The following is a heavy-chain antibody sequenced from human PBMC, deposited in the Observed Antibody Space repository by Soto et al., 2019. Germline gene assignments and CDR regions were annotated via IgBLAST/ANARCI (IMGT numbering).Heavy chain of an antibody. J-gene: IGHJ4*02. V-gene: IGHV1-24*01. Sequence: ASVKVSCKVSGYTLTELSMHWVRQAPGKGLEWMGGFDPEDGETIYAQKFQGRVTMTEDTSTDTAYMELSSLRSEDTAVYYCATDLPRDSSSLPPRFDYWGQGTLVTVSS. CDR2: FDPEDGET. CDR3: ATDLPRDSSSLPPRFDY. CDR1: GYTLTELS. D-gene: IGHD6-13*01.